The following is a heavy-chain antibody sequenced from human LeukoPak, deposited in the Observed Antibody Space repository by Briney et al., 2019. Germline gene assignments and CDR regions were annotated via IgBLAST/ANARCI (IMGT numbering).Heavy chain of an antibody. CDR3: TRGLEGFTAYDDY. V-gene: IGHV3-49*04. CDR1: GFSVGDYA. Sequence: PGRSLRLSCTASGFSVGDYAMSGVRQAPGKGLEWVGFIRSKTYGGTADYAASVEGRFTISRDDSNNIAYLQMNSLKSEDTAVYYCTRGLEGFTAYDDYWGQGTLVTVSS. CDR2: IRSKTYGGTA. D-gene: IGHD5-12*01. J-gene: IGHJ4*02.